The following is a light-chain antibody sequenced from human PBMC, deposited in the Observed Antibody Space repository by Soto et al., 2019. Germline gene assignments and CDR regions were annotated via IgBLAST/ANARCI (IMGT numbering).Light chain of an antibody. CDR1: QRISSW. J-gene: IGKJ2*01. Sequence: DIQMTQSPSTLSASVGDRVTITCRASQRISSWLAWYQQKPGKAPKLLIYDASSLESGVPSRFSGSGSGTEFTLAISSLQPHDFAAYSCQQYKSYNTFGNWNKLEIK. V-gene: IGKV1-5*01. CDR3: QQYKSYNT. CDR2: DAS.